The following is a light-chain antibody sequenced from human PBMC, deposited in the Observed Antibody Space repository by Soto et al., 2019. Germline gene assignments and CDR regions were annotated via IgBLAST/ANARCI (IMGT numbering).Light chain of an antibody. CDR3: QQRSNWPT. CDR2: DTS. Sequence: DIVLTQSPATLSLSPGERATLSCRASHSVSSYLAWYQQKPGQAPRLLIYDTSKRATGIPARFSGSGSGTGFTFTLTISSLQPEDFAVYYCQQRSNWPTFGGGTKVQIK. J-gene: IGKJ4*01. V-gene: IGKV3-11*01. CDR1: HSVSSY.